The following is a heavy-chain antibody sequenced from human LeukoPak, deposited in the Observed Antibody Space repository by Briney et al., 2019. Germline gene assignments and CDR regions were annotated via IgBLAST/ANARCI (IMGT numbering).Heavy chain of an antibody. CDR2: ISGSGGST. CDR1: GFTFSSYA. Sequence: GGSLRLSCAASGFTFSSYAMSWVRQAPGKGLEWVSAISGSGGSTYYADSVKGRFTISRDNSKNTLYLQMNSLRAEDTAVYYCAKTTGGNYVTRRNPYYYYGMDVWGQGTTVAVSS. D-gene: IGHD4-11*01. CDR3: AKTTGGNYVTRRNPYYYYGMDV. J-gene: IGHJ6*02. V-gene: IGHV3-23*01.